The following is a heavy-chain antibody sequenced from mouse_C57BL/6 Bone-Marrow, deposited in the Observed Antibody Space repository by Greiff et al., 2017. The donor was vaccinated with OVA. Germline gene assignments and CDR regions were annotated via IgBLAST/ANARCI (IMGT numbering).Heavy chain of an antibody. CDR3: ARGGGNYVRSWFAY. V-gene: IGHV1-69*01. D-gene: IGHD2-1*01. CDR1: GYTFTSYW. Sequence: QVQLQQPGAELVMPGASVKLSCKASGYTFTSYWMHWVKQRPGQGLEWIGEIDPSDSYTNYNQKFKGKSTLTVDKSSSTAYMQLSSLTSEDSAVYYCARGGGNYVRSWFAYWGQGTLVTVSA. J-gene: IGHJ3*01. CDR2: IDPSDSYT.